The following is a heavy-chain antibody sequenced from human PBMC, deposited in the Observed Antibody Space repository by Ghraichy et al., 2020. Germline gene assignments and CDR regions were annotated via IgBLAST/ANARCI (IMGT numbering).Heavy chain of an antibody. D-gene: IGHD2-15*01. J-gene: IGHJ4*02. CDR3: VRGSPVWDH. CDR2: IKQDGSEK. CDR1: GFSFSTYW. V-gene: IGHV3-7*01. Sequence: GGSLRLSCAASGFSFSTYWMSWVRQAPGKGLEWVAKIKQDGSEKAYVDSVKGRFTISRDNTKNSLYLQMSSLRAEDTAVYYCVRGSPVWDHWGQGTLVTVSS.